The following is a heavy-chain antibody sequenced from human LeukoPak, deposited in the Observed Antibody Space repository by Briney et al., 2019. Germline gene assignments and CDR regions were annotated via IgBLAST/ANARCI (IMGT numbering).Heavy chain of an antibody. CDR1: GFTFSSYA. CDR2: ISSNGGST. V-gene: IGHV3-64*01. J-gene: IGHJ6*02. Sequence: GGSLRLSCAASGFTFSSYAMHWVRQAPGKGLEYVSAISSNGGSTYYANSVKGRFTISRDNSKNTLYLQMGSLRAEDMAVYYCARGPYGQGGMDVWGRGTTVTVSS. D-gene: IGHD3-10*01. CDR3: ARGPYGQGGMDV.